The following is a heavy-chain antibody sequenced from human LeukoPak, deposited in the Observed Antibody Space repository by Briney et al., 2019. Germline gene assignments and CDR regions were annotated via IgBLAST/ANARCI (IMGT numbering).Heavy chain of an antibody. D-gene: IGHD3-16*01. CDR3: AKDGEGGAFDI. CDR1: GFTFTTYS. V-gene: IGHV3-21*01. CDR2: ISSGSSAI. Sequence: GGSLRLSCEASGFTFTTYSMTWVRQAPGKGLEWVSIISSGSSAIFSADALKGRFTISRDNSKNTLYLQMNSLRAEDTAVYYCAKDGEGGAFDIWGQGTMVTVSS. J-gene: IGHJ3*02.